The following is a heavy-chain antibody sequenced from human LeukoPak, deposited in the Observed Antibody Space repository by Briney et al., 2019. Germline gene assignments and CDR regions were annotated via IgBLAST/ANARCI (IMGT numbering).Heavy chain of an antibody. CDR2: INWNGGST. CDR1: GFTFDDFG. V-gene: IGHV3-20*04. D-gene: IGHD2-21*02. J-gene: IGHJ4*02. Sequence: GGSLRLSCAASGFTFDDFGMSWVRQAPGKGLEWVSGINWNGGSTGYADSVKGRFTISRDNGKNSLYLQVNSLRAEDTALYYCARGSEVVTAIPWYFDYWGQGTLVTVSS. CDR3: ARGSEVVTAIPWYFDY.